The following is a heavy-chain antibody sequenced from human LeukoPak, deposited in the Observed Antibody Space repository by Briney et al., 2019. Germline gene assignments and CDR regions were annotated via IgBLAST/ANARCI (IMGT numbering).Heavy chain of an antibody. CDR3: ARHVSTTMIVVVINWFDP. Sequence: SETLSLTCAVYGGSFRGNYWTWIRQPPGKGLEWIGEISHSGRTNYNPSLKSRVTISLDTSKNQFSLKLSSVTAADTAVYYCARHVSTTMIVVVINWFDPWGQGTLVTVSS. J-gene: IGHJ5*02. CDR2: ISHSGRT. CDR1: GGSFRGNY. D-gene: IGHD3-22*01. V-gene: IGHV4-34*01.